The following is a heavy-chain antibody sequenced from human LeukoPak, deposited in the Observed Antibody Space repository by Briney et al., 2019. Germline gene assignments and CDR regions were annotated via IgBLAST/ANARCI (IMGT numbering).Heavy chain of an antibody. CDR1: GYSFTSYW. J-gene: IGHJ4*02. V-gene: IGHV5-51*01. CDR2: IYPGDSDT. D-gene: IGHD1-26*01. CDR3: ARLLSSGSYRQSIDY. Sequence: GASLKISCKGSGYSFTSYWIGWVRQLPGKGLERMGIIYPGDSDTRYSPSFQGQVTISADKSISTAYLQWSSLKASDTAMYYCARLLSSGSYRQSIDYWGQGTLVTVSS.